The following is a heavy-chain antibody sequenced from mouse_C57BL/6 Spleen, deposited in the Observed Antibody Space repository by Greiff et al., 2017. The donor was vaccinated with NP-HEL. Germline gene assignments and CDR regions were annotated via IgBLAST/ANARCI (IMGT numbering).Heavy chain of an antibody. J-gene: IGHJ2*01. CDR2: IHPSDSDT. V-gene: IGHV1-74*01. D-gene: IGHD2-5*01. Sequence: QVQLQQPGADLVKPGASVKVSCKASGYTFTSYWMHWVKPRPGQGLERIGRIHPSDSDTNYNQKFKGKATLTVDKSSSTAYMQLSSLTSEHSAVYYWAIVDSNQRGYFDYWGQGTTLTLAS. CDR1: GYTFTSYW. CDR3: AIVDSNQRGYFDY.